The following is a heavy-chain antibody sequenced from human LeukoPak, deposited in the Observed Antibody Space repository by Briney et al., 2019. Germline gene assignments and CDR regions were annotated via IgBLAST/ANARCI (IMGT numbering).Heavy chain of an antibody. Sequence: PGGSLRLSCAASGFTFKDYTVTWVRQSPGKGLQWVSYVSFGSSYISYADSLKGRFTISRDDAKSSVYLEMTSLRTDDTAVYYCARASTEYAVTDGFDTWGPGTLVTVSS. CDR1: GFTFKDYT. CDR2: VSFGSSYI. D-gene: IGHD4-17*01. V-gene: IGHV3-21*06. CDR3: ARASTEYAVTDGFDT. J-gene: IGHJ5*02.